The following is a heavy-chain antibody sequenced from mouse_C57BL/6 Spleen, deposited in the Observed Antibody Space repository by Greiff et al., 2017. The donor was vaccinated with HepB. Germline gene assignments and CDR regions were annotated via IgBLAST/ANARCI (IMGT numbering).Heavy chain of an antibody. CDR2: ISSGGSYT. CDR3: ARHDGNYLFDY. V-gene: IGHV5-6*01. D-gene: IGHD2-1*01. CDR1: GFTFSSYG. J-gene: IGHJ2*01. Sequence: EVQRVESGGDLVKPGGSLKLSCAASGFTFSSYGMSWVRQTPDKRLEWVATISSGGSYTYYPDSVKGRFTISRDNAKNTLYLQMSSLKSEDTAMYYCARHDGNYLFDYWGQGTTLTVSS.